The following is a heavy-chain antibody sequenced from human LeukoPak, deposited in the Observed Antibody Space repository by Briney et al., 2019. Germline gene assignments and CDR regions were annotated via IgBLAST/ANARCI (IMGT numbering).Heavy chain of an antibody. V-gene: IGHV4-30-4*01. CDR1: GGSISSGDYY. D-gene: IGHD6-19*01. Sequence: SETLSLTCTVSGGSISSGDYYWSWIRQPPGKGLEWIGYIYYSGSTYYNPSLKSRVTISVDTSKNQFSLKLSSVTAADTAVYYCARDRIAVAEFEYWGQGTLVTVSS. CDR3: ARDRIAVAEFEY. CDR2: IYYSGST. J-gene: IGHJ4*02.